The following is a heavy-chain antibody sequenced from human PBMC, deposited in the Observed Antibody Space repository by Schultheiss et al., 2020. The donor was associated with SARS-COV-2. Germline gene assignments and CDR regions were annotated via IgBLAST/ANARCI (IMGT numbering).Heavy chain of an antibody. V-gene: IGHV4-59*01. CDR1: GDSISSYY. D-gene: IGHD2-15*01. CDR2: IQNTGST. Sequence: SQTLSLTSTVSGDSISSYYWSWLRQPPGRGLEWIGHIQNTGSTNYNPSLKSRVTMSVDTSKNQFSLKLSSVTTADTAVYYCARERIASSLYYFDYWGQGTLVTVSS. J-gene: IGHJ4*02. CDR3: ARERIASSLYYFDY.